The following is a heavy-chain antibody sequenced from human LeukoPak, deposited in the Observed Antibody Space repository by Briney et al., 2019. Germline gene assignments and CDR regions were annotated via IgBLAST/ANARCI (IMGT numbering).Heavy chain of an antibody. J-gene: IGHJ4*02. CDR3: ARFDSYGYSQYFDY. CDR2: IYYSGST. V-gene: IGHV4-30-4*01. D-gene: IGHD5-18*01. CDR1: GGSISSGDYY. Sequence: SETLSLTCTVSGGSISSGDYYWSWIRQPPGEGLEWIGYIYYSGSTYYNPSLKSRVTISVDTSKNQFSLKLSSVTAADTAVYYCARFDSYGYSQYFDYWGQGTLVTVSS.